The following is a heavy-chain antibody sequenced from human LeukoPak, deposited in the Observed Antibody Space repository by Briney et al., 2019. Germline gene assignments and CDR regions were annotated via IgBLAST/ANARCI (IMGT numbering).Heavy chain of an antibody. D-gene: IGHD2-15*01. Sequence: PGGSLRLSCAASGFTFSSYWMHWVRQAPGKGLVWVSRINSDGSSTSYADSVKGRFTVSRDNSKNTLYLQMNDLRAEDTAVYYCARGLASGGWGYFDFWAQGTLVTVSS. CDR3: ARGLASGGWGYFDF. J-gene: IGHJ4*02. V-gene: IGHV3-74*01. CDR2: INSDGSST. CDR1: GFTFSSYW.